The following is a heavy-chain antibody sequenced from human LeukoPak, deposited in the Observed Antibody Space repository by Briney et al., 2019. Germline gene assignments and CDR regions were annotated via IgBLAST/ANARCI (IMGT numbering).Heavy chain of an antibody. J-gene: IGHJ4*02. CDR2: ISWNSGSI. Sequence: HTGGSLRLSCAASGFTFDDYAMHWVRHAPGKGLEWVSGISWNSGSIGYADSVKGRFTISRDNAKNSLYLQMNSLRAEDTALYYCAKEAFYGDYPSFDYWGQGTLVTVSS. CDR1: GFTFDDYA. CDR3: AKEAFYGDYPSFDY. D-gene: IGHD4-17*01. V-gene: IGHV3-9*01.